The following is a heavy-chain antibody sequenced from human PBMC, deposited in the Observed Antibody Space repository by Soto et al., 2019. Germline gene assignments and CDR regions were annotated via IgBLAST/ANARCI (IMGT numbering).Heavy chain of an antibody. Sequence: EVQLVESGGGLVQPGGSLRLSCSASGFTVSTSCMSWVRQAPGKGLEWVTTIYSGGSTYHADSVKGRFTFSRDSSKNPRYLQMNSLRVEDTAVYYCARDVVVVPAAMGGTKDYWGQGTLVTVSS. CDR3: ARDVVVVPAAMGGTKDY. J-gene: IGHJ4*02. CDR2: IYSGGST. CDR1: GFTVSTSC. V-gene: IGHV3-66*01. D-gene: IGHD2-2*01.